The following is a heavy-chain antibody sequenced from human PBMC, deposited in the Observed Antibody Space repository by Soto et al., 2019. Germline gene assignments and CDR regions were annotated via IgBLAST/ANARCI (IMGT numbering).Heavy chain of an antibody. CDR1: GGTFSSYA. J-gene: IGHJ6*02. Sequence: QVQLVQSGAEVKKPGSSVKVSCKASGGTFSSYAISWVRQAPGQGLEWVGGIIPISDTTNYEQKFQGRVTITADESTSTAYMELSSLRSEDTAVYYCARSQGSSTSLEIYYYYYYGMDVWGQGTTVTVSS. V-gene: IGHV1-69*01. CDR2: IIPISDTT. D-gene: IGHD2-2*01. CDR3: ARSQGSSTSLEIYYYYYYGMDV.